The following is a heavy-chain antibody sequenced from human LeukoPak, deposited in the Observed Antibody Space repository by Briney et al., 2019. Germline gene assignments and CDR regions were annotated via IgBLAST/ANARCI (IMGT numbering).Heavy chain of an antibody. CDR1: GYTFTGYY. CDR2: INPNSGGT. CDR3: ARDPKTTVTTWGWGSYYYYMDV. V-gene: IGHV1-2*02. Sequence: ASVKVSCKASGYTFTGYYMHWVRQAPGQGLEWMGWINPNSGGTNYAQKFQGRVTMTRDTSISTAYMELSRLRSDDTAVYYCARDPKTTVTTWGWGSYYYYMDVWGKGTTVTVSS. D-gene: IGHD4-17*01. J-gene: IGHJ6*03.